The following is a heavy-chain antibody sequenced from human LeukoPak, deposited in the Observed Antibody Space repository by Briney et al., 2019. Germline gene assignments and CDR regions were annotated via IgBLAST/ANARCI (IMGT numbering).Heavy chain of an antibody. CDR1: RFTFSNHG. D-gene: IGHD3-22*01. V-gene: IGHV3-33*06. CDR2: IWYDGSKE. J-gene: IGHJ4*02. Sequence: AGSLRLSCAASRFTFSNHGMHWVRQAPGKGLEGVAVIWYDGSKEYYADSVKCRFIISRDNSKNTLHLQMNSLRAEDTAVYYCAKGGSGYWTFFDDWGQGTLVTVSS. CDR3: AKGGSGYWTFFDD.